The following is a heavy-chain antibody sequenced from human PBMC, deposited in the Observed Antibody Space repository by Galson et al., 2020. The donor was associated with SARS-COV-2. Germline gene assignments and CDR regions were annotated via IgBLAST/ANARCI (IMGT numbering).Heavy chain of an antibody. D-gene: IGHD6-13*01. Sequence: GGSLRLSCAASGFTFSTYAMPWVRQAPDKGLEWVAVISYDGSNKYYADSVKGRFTISRDNSKNTVYLQMSSLRAEDTSVYYCARIWDSNWYFDLWGRGTLVTVSS. CDR2: ISYDGSNK. V-gene: IGHV3-30*04. CDR3: ARIWDSNWYFDL. CDR1: GFTFSTYA. J-gene: IGHJ2*01.